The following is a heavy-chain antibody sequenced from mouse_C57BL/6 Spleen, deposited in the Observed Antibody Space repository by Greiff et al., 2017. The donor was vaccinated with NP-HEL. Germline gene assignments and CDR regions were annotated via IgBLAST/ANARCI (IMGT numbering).Heavy chain of an antibody. V-gene: IGHV1-82*01. CDR3: AREITGSWFAY. CDR1: GYAFSSSW. D-gene: IGHD4-1*01. J-gene: IGHJ3*01. CDR2: IYPGDGDT. Sequence: QVQLQQSGPELVKPGASVKISCKASGYAFSSSWMNWVKQRPGQGLEWIGRIYPGDGDTNYNGKFKGKATLTADKSSSTAYMQLSSLTSEDSAVYFCAREITGSWFAYWGQGTLVTVSA.